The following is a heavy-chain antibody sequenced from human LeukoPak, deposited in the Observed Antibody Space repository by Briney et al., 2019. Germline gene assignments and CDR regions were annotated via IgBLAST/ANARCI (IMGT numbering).Heavy chain of an antibody. CDR3: AREGRDFWSGYSPYMDV. V-gene: IGHV3-23*01. CDR2: ISGSGGST. D-gene: IGHD3-3*01. J-gene: IGHJ6*03. Sequence: GGSLRLSCATSGFTFSSYAMSWVRQAPGKGLEWVSAISGSGGSTYYADSVKGRFTISRDNSKNTLYLQMNSLRAEDTAVYYCAREGRDFWSGYSPYMDVWGKGTTVTVSS. CDR1: GFTFSSYA.